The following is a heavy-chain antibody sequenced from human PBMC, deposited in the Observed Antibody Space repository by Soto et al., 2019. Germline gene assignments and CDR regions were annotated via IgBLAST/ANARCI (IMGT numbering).Heavy chain of an antibody. CDR3: EKDRRTLSGIDY. CDR2: VSEGGDST. J-gene: IGHJ4*02. D-gene: IGHD2-15*01. Sequence: GGSLRLSCAASGFTFSGYGMSWVRQAPGKGLEWVSSVSEGGDSTYYADSVKGRFTISRDNSKNTLYLQMNSLRGDETAIYYCEKDRRTLSGIDYWGQGSLVTVSS. V-gene: IGHV3-23*01. CDR1: GFTFSGYG.